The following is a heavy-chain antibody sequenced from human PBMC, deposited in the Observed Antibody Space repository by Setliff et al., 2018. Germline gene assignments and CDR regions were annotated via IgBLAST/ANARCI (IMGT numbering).Heavy chain of an antibody. D-gene: IGHD2-15*01. CDR2: IWHDGGNK. V-gene: IGHV3-33*08. Sequence: AGGSLRLSCAASGFTFSNYRVHWVRQAPGKGPEWVAVIWHDGGNKYHADSVKGRFTISRDNSKNTLYLQMNSLRPEDTAVYYCARTCSGSGCYAGLESWGQGTPVTVSS. J-gene: IGHJ4*02. CDR3: ARTCSGSGCYAGLES. CDR1: GFTFSNYR.